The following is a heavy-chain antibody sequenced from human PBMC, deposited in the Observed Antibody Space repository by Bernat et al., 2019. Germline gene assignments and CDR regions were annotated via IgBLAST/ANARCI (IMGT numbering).Heavy chain of an antibody. CDR2: LWYDGSNT. D-gene: IGHD3-10*01. V-gene: IGHV3-33*01. CDR1: GFTFSSSG. CDR3: AREREGLWFGTFDY. Sequence: QVQLVESGGGVVQPGRSLRLSCAASGFTFSSSGMHWVRQAPGKGLAWVAVLWYDGSNTYYAASVKCRFTISRDNSKNTMYLQMNSLRAEDTAVYYCAREREGLWFGTFDYWGQGTLVTVSS. J-gene: IGHJ4*02.